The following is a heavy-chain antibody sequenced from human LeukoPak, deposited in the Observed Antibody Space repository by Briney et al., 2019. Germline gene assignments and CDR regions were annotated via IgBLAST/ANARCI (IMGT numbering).Heavy chain of an antibody. CDR3: ARPDRGCYDSSGHDAFDI. CDR1: GYSISSGYY. V-gene: IGHV4-38-2*01. J-gene: IGHJ3*02. D-gene: IGHD3-22*01. Sequence: TSETLSLTCAVSGYSISSGYYWGWIRQPPGKGLEWIGSIYHSGSTYYNPSLKSRVTISVDTSKNQFSLKLSSVTAADTAVYYCARPDRGCYDSSGHDAFDIWGQGTMVTVSS. CDR2: IYHSGST.